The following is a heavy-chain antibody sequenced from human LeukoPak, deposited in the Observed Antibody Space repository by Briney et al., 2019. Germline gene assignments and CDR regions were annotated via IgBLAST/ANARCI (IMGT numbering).Heavy chain of an antibody. CDR3: ARDMYYYDSSGYYYPYYFDY. J-gene: IGHJ4*02. CDR2: VIPIFGTA. D-gene: IGHD3-22*01. V-gene: IGHV1-69*01. Sequence: GSSVKVSCKASGGTFSSYAISWVRQAPGQGLEWMGGVIPIFGTANYAQKFQGRVTITADESTSIAYMELSSLRSEDTAVYYCARDMYYYDSSGYYYPYYFDYWGQGTLVTVSS. CDR1: GGTFSSYA.